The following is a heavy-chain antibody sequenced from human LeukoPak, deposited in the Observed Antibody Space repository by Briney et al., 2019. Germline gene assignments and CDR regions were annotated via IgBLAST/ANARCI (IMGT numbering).Heavy chain of an antibody. CDR3: ARDALAGEKPEYFFDY. J-gene: IGHJ4*02. V-gene: IGHV3-48*04. CDR1: GFTFSIYS. Sequence: GGSLRLSCAASGFTFSIYSMNWVRQAPGKALEWVSHIGRTMDTRYADSVKGRFTISRDNAKNSVCLQMSGLRAEDTAVYYCARDALAGEKPEYFFDYWGQGTLVTVSS. CDR2: IGRTMDT.